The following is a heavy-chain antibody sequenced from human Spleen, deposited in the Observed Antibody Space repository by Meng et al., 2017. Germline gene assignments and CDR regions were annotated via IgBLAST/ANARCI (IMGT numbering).Heavy chain of an antibody. J-gene: IGHJ4*02. D-gene: IGHD3-16*01. CDR3: ARASEYYDYLWGSFHY. CDR1: GYTFSTYA. V-gene: IGHV1-3*01. CDR2: INAANGGT. Sequence: QVQLVQSGAEVKKPWASVKVSCKTSGYTFSTYAIHWVRQAPGQRLEWMGRINAANGGTKYSQKFQDRVIITRDTSASTAYMELSSLRSEDTAVYYCARASEYYDYLWGSFHYWGQGTLVTVSS.